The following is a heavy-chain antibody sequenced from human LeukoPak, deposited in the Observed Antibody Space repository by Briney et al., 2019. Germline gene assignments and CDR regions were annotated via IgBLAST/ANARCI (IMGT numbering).Heavy chain of an antibody. J-gene: IGHJ4*02. CDR1: GFMYNYY. CDR3: ARGCSTSCPLDY. D-gene: IGHD2-2*01. CDR2: IYYSGST. V-gene: IGHV4-30-4*08. Sequence: PSETLSLTCTVSGFMYNYYWSWIRQPPGKGPEWIGYIYYSGSTYYNPSLKSRVTISVDTSKNQFSLKLSSVTAADTAVYYCARGCSTSCPLDYWGQGTPVTVSS.